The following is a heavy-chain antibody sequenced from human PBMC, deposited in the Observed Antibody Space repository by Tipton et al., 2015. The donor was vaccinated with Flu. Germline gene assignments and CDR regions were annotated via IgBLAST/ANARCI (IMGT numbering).Heavy chain of an antibody. J-gene: IGHJ3*02. Sequence: GSLRLSCAASGFTFSSYAMSWVRQAPGKGLEWVSAISGSGGSTYYADSVKGRFTISRDNSKNTLYLQMNSLRAEDTAVYYCAGGSAQIEDAFDIWGQGTMVTVSS. CDR3: AGGSAQIEDAFDI. D-gene: IGHD2-15*01. V-gene: IGHV3-23*01. CDR1: GFTFSSYA. CDR2: ISGSGGST.